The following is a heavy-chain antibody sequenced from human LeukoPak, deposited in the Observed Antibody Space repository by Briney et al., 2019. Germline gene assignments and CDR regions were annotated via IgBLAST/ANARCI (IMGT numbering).Heavy chain of an antibody. D-gene: IGHD6-13*01. CDR2: IWYDGSNK. CDR1: GFTFSSYG. V-gene: IGHV3-33*06. CDR3: AKDRGRVAAEYYFDY. J-gene: IGHJ4*02. Sequence: GRSLRLSCAASGFTFSSYGMHWVRQAPGKGLEWVGVIWYDGSNKYYADSVKGRFTISRDNSKNTLYLQMNSLRAEDTAVYYCAKDRGRVAAEYYFDYWGQGTLVTVSS.